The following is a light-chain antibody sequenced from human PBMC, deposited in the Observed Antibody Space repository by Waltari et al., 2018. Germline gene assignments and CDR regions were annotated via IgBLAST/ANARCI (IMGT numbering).Light chain of an antibody. V-gene: IGKV1-12*01. CDR3: QQTYSFPLT. Sequence: DIQMTQSPSSVSASVGDRVTITCRASQYIRNWLAWYQQKPGKAPELLISAASTLQSGVPSGFSGSGSGTDFTLTISSLQPEDFATYYCQQTYSFPLTFGGGTKVEIK. J-gene: IGKJ4*01. CDR1: QYIRNW. CDR2: AAS.